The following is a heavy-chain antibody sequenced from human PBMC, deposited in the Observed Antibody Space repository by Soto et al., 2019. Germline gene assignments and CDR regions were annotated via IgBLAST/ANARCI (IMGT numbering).Heavy chain of an antibody. Sequence: SQTLLLTCAISGDSVSSNSAAWNWIRQSPSRGLEWLGRTYYRSKWYNDYAVSVKSRITINPDTSKNQFSLQLNSVTPEDTAVYYCARVFFGVVIPYYYYGMDVWGQGTTVTVSS. J-gene: IGHJ6*02. CDR1: GDSVSSNSAA. CDR3: ARVFFGVVIPYYYYGMDV. V-gene: IGHV6-1*01. D-gene: IGHD3-3*01. CDR2: TYYRSKWYN.